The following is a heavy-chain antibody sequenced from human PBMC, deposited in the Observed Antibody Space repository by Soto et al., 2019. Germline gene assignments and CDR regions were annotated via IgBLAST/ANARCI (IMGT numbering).Heavy chain of an antibody. Sequence: EVQLLESGGGLVQPGGSLRLSCAASGFTFSSYAMSWVRQAPGKGLEWVSAISGSGGSTYYADSVKGRFTISRDNSKNTLYLQMNSLRAADTAVYYCAKDRDDYIWGSYRVFDYWGQGTLVTVSS. J-gene: IGHJ4*02. CDR2: ISGSGGST. D-gene: IGHD3-16*02. CDR3: AKDRDDYIWGSYRVFDY. CDR1: GFTFSSYA. V-gene: IGHV3-23*01.